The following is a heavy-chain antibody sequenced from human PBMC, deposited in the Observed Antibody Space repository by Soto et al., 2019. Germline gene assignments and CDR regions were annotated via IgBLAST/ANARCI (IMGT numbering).Heavy chain of an antibody. CDR1: GFTFSSYA. Sequence: EVQLLESGGGLVQPGGSLRLSCAASGFTFSSYAMSWVRQAPGKGLEWVSALSGNSGTTYYADSVKGRFTISRDNSKNTLYLQMTRLRAEDTAVYYCAKDVSFYYDNSGSNFDYCGQGNLVTVSS. CDR2: LSGNSGTT. CDR3: AKDVSFYYDNSGSNFDY. V-gene: IGHV3-23*01. J-gene: IGHJ4*02. D-gene: IGHD3-22*01.